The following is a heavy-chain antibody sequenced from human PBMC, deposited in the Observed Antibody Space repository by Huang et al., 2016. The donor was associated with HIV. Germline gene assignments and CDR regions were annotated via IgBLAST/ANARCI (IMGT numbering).Heavy chain of an antibody. J-gene: IGHJ4*02. V-gene: IGHV2-5*02. D-gene: IGHD6-13*01. CDR1: GFSLTSSGVA. CDR2: IYWDNEE. CDR3: VHRLRYGKWYVDY. Sequence: QITLKESGPTLVKPTQTLTLTCTFSGFSLTSSGVAVGWIRQPPGKALGWLALIYWDNEERFIPSLKTRLTITQDTPKNEVVLTMTNMDPVDTATYYCVHRLRYGKWYVDYWGQGVLVTVSS.